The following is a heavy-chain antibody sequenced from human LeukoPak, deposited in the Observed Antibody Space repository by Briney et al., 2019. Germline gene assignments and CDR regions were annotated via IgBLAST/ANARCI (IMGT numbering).Heavy chain of an antibody. V-gene: IGHV3-43*02. D-gene: IGHD3-22*01. CDR2: ISGDGDST. CDR1: GFTFDDYA. Sequence: GGSLRLSCAASGFTFDDYAMHWVRQAPGGGLEWVSLISGDGDSTYYADSVKGRFTISRDNSKNSLYLQMNSLRSEDTALYYCAKYPTRRSDYDSSGYYFDYWGRGTLVTVSS. CDR3: AKYPTRRSDYDSSGYYFDY. J-gene: IGHJ4*02.